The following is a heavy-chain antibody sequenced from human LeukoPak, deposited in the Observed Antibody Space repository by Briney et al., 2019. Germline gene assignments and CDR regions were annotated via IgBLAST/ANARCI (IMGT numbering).Heavy chain of an antibody. J-gene: IGHJ4*02. CDR1: GFTFNKYW. CDR2: IREDGSEK. CDR3: ARDLEIAAAGQDY. D-gene: IGHD6-13*01. V-gene: IGHV3-7*03. Sequence: GGSLRLSCAASGFTFNKYWMSWVRQAPGKGLEWVANIREDGSEKNYVDSVKGRFTISRDNTQNSLYLQMNSLRAEDTAVYYCARDLEIAAAGQDYWGPGTLATVSS.